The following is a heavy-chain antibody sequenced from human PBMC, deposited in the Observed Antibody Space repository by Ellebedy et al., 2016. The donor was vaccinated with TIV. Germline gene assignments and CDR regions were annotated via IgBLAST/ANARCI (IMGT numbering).Heavy chain of an antibody. CDR1: GFTFNGYG. CDR3: ATRYGSGWSNDYYYYYGMDV. D-gene: IGHD6-19*01. V-gene: IGHV3-30*03. J-gene: IGHJ6*02. Sequence: GGSLRLSCAASGFTFNGYGMHWVRQAPGKGLEWVAVISYDGSNKYYSDSVKGRFTISRDNSKNTLYLQMNSLRSEDTAVYYCATRYGSGWSNDYYYYYGMDVWGQGTTVTVSS. CDR2: ISYDGSNK.